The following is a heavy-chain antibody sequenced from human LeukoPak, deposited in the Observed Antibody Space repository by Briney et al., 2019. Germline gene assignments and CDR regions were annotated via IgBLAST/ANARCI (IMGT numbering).Heavy chain of an antibody. CDR2: ISYDGSNK. V-gene: IGHV3-30-3*01. CDR1: GFTFSSYA. CDR3: ARDDRVLRFLEWSFSGFDY. D-gene: IGHD3-3*01. Sequence: PGRSLRLSCAASGFTFSSYAMHSVRQAPGKGLEWVAVISYDGSNKYYADSVKGRFTISRDNSKNTLYLQMNSLRAEDTAVYYCARDDRVLRFLEWSFSGFDYWGQGTLVTVSS. J-gene: IGHJ4*02.